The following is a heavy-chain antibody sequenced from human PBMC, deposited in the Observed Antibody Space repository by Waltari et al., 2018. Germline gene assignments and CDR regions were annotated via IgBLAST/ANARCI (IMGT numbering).Heavy chain of an antibody. Sequence: QVQLVLSGGEVRRPGAAVTVSCKATGYIFTRYCSSWLRQDPGQGLEWMGWGRGYDETTHFGQNFQCSVTMSNDTFTSTVYMDLRCLRSDDTAVYYGARDYYYGSGSSWSDVFDIWGQGTMVTVSS. V-gene: IGHV1-18*01. CDR3: ARDYYYGSGSSWSDVFDI. D-gene: IGHD3-10*01. CDR1: GYIFTRYC. CDR2: GRGYDETT. J-gene: IGHJ3*02.